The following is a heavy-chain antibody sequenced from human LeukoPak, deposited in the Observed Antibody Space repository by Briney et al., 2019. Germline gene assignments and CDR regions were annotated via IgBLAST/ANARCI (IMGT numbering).Heavy chain of an antibody. CDR3: AIWFGEPYYYYYYMDV. J-gene: IGHJ6*03. D-gene: IGHD3-10*01. CDR2: IYYSGST. Sequence: SETLSLTCTVSGGSISSYYWSWIRQPPGKGLEWIGYIYYSGSTNYNPSLKSRVTISVDTSKNQFSLKLSSVTAADTAVYYCAIWFGEPYYYYYYMDVWGKGTTVTVSS. V-gene: IGHV4-59*12. CDR1: GGSISSYY.